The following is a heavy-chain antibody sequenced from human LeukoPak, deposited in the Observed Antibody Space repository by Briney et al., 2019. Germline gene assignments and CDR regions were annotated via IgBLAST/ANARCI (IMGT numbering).Heavy chain of an antibody. J-gene: IGHJ4*02. Sequence: PGGSLRLSCAASGFTFSSYWMHWVRQAPGKGLVWVSSINSDGSSTSYADSVKGRFTISRDNAKNTLYLQMNSLRAEDTAVYYCAREGDDYGDFDYWGQGTLVTVSS. CDR2: INSDGSST. D-gene: IGHD4-17*01. V-gene: IGHV3-74*01. CDR3: AREGDDYGDFDY. CDR1: GFTFSSYW.